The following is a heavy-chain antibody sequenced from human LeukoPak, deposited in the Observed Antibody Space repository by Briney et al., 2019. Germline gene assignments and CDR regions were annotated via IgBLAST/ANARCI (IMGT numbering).Heavy chain of an antibody. D-gene: IGHD3-16*02. Sequence: SETLSLTCAVYGGSFSGYYWSWIRQPPGKGLEWIGEINHSGSTNYNPSLKSRVTISVDTSKNQFSLKLSSVTAADTAVYYCALSYYYGMDVWGQGTMVTVSS. V-gene: IGHV4-34*01. CDR3: ALSYYYGMDV. J-gene: IGHJ6*02. CDR1: GGSFSGYY. CDR2: INHSGST.